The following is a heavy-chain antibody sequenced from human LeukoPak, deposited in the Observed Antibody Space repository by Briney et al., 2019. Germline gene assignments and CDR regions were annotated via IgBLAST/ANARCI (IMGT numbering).Heavy chain of an antibody. J-gene: IGHJ4*02. D-gene: IGHD3-22*01. CDR3: AKIVRYYYDSSGYRGYFDY. V-gene: IGHV3-23*01. Sequence: GASLRLSCAASGFTFSSYAMSWVRQAPGKGLEWVSATSGSGGSTYYADSVEGRFTISRDNSKNTLYLQMNSLRAEDTAVYYCAKIVRYYYDSSGYRGYFDYWGQGTLVTVSS. CDR1: GFTFSSYA. CDR2: TSGSGGST.